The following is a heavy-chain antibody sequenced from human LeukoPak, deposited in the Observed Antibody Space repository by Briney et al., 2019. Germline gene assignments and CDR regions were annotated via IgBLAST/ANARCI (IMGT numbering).Heavy chain of an antibody. D-gene: IGHD1-26*01. CDR2: IYSGGST. Sequence: GGSLRLSCAASGFTVSSNYMSWVRQAPGKGLEWVSVIYSGGSTYYADSVKGRFTISRDNSKNTLYLQMNSLRAEDTAVYYCARDLISGSYYGYYYYHGMDVWGQGTTVTVSS. J-gene: IGHJ6*02. CDR1: GFTVSSNY. CDR3: ARDLISGSYYGYYYYHGMDV. V-gene: IGHV3-53*01.